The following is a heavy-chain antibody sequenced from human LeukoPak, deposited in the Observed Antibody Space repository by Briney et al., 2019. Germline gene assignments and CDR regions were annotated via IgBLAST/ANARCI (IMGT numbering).Heavy chain of an antibody. J-gene: IGHJ5*02. CDR3: ARLGLTVVTPHNWFGP. Sequence: GESLKISCKGSGYSFTNYWIGWVRQMPGKGLEWMGIIYPGDSHTRYSPSFQGQVTISADKSISTAYLQWSGLRASDTAMYYCARLGLTVVTPHNWFGPWGQGTLVTVSS. V-gene: IGHV5-51*01. CDR2: IYPGDSHT. CDR1: GYSFTNYW. D-gene: IGHD4-23*01.